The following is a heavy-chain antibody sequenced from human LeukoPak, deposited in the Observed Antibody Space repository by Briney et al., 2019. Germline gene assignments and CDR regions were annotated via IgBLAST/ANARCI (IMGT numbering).Heavy chain of an antibody. D-gene: IGHD3-10*01. CDR3: ATDPYGSGSFSAFDI. CDR1: GYTFTGYY. CDR2: FDPEDGET. Sequence: ASVKVSCKASGYTFTGYYMHWVRQAPGKGLEWMGGFDPEDGETIYAQKFQGRVTMTEDTSTDTAYMELSSLRSEDTAVYYCATDPYGSGSFSAFDIWGQGTMVTVSS. V-gene: IGHV1-24*01. J-gene: IGHJ3*02.